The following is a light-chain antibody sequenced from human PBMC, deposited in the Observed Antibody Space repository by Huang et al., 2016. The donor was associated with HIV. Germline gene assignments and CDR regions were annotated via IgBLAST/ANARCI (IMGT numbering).Light chain of an antibody. Sequence: DIQMTQSPSSLSASVGDRVTITCRGSQSLNSYLNWYQQKPGKAPKLLIYGASNLRNGVPSRFSGSGSATDFTLSISSLQPEDFATYYCQQSDTTPATFGQGTKVE. CDR1: QSLNSY. CDR2: GAS. CDR3: QQSDTTPAT. J-gene: IGKJ1*01. V-gene: IGKV1-39*01.